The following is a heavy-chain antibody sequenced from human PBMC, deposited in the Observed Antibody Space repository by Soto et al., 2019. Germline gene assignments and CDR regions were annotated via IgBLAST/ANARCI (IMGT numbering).Heavy chain of an antibody. D-gene: IGHD1-1*01. CDR3: ATWSEREHSYDG. CDR2: LYDVDGS. Sequence: GXSRRRPCSVSGLPLRGRKDVPWFRPDPGKGLEWVSALYDVDGSFYSDSVKGRFTTSSDSSKTTVYLQMNDLRPADTAVYYCATWSEREHSYDGWGQGT. V-gene: IGHV3-53*01. CDR1: GLPLRGRKD. J-gene: IGHJ3*01.